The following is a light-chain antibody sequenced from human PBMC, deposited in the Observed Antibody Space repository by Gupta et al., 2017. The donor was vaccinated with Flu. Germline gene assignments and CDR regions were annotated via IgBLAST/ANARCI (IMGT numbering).Light chain of an antibody. V-gene: IGKV1-33*01. CDR3: HHHEDIPLFS. Sequence: DILMTQPPSSLSASVGDRVTITCQASRHINNYLHWYQQKAGEAPNLLVYEVSNWETGVPSRFSGSGCGRDFSLTISSRQQEDVAAYYCHHHEDIPLFSFGHGTKVDIK. J-gene: IGKJ3*01. CDR1: RHINNY. CDR2: EVS.